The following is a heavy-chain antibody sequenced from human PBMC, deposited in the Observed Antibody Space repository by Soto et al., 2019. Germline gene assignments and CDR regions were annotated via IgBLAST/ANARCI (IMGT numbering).Heavy chain of an antibody. CDR3: ARDGLGIQLWLSRGGWFDP. CDR2: IIPILGIA. D-gene: IGHD5-18*01. V-gene: IGHV1-69*08. J-gene: IGHJ5*02. Sequence: QVQLVQSGAEVKKPGSSVKVSCKASGGTFSSYTISWVRQAPGQGLEWMGRIIPILGIANYAQKFQGRVTITADKSTSTAYMELSSLRSEDTAVYYCARDGLGIQLWLSRGGWFDPWGQGTLVTVSS. CDR1: GGTFSSYT.